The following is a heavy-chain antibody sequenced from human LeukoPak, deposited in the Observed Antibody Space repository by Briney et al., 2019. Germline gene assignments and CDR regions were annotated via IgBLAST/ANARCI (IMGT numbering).Heavy chain of an antibody. CDR3: ARDKTTVTTCDY. Sequence: GGSLRLSCAASGFTFSSYAMSWVRQAPGKGLEWVSAISGSGGSTYYADSVKGRFTISRDNAKNSLYLQMNSLRAEDTAVYYCARDKTTVTTCDYWGQGTLVTVSS. V-gene: IGHV3-23*01. J-gene: IGHJ4*02. CDR2: ISGSGGST. D-gene: IGHD4-17*01. CDR1: GFTFSSYA.